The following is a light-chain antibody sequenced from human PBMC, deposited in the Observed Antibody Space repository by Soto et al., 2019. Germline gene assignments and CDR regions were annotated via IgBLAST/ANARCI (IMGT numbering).Light chain of an antibody. CDR2: DNI. V-gene: IGLV1-40*01. CDR3: QSYDSSLSGWV. J-gene: IGLJ3*02. CDR1: KSNIGAGFD. Sequence: QLVLTQPPSVSGAPGQRVTISCDGNKSNIGAGFDVYWHQQLPGTAPKPLIYDNINRPSGVPDRFSGSKSGTSASLAITGLQTEDEADYYCQSYDSSLSGWVFGGGTKVTVL.